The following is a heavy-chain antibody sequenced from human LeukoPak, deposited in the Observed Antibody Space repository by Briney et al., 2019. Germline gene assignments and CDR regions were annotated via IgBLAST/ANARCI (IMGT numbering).Heavy chain of an antibody. Sequence: GGSLRLSCAAAGFTFSGYTMNWVRQAPGKGLEWVSSISTTSTYIYYADAVKGRFTISRDNAKNSLYLQMNSLRAEDTAVYYCARGGNSNYYYYGMDVWGQGTTVTVSS. CDR3: ARGGNSNYYYYGMDV. CDR1: GFTFSGYT. J-gene: IGHJ6*02. D-gene: IGHD4-23*01. V-gene: IGHV3-21*01. CDR2: ISTTSTYI.